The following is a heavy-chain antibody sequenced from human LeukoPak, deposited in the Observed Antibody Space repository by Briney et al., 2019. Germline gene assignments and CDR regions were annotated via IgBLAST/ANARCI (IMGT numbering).Heavy chain of an antibody. CDR2: ISGDGDST. D-gene: IGHD6-19*01. CDR1: GFTFSNYA. V-gene: IGHV3-23*01. CDR3: AKDLGIFTGWYYFDY. J-gene: IGHJ4*02. Sequence: GGSLRLSCLASGFTFSNYAMNWVRQAPGKGLEWVSAISGDGDSTYYADSVRGRFIISRDTFKNTLFLQLKSLRAEDTAIYYCAKDLGIFTGWYYFDYWGQGTLVTVSS.